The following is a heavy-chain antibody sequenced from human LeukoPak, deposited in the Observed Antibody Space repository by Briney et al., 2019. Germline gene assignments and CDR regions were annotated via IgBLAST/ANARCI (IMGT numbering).Heavy chain of an antibody. CDR3: ARDGGSGYYPYYYYYMDV. V-gene: IGHV4-38-2*02. J-gene: IGHJ6*03. CDR1: GYSISSDYY. D-gene: IGHD3-22*01. CDR2: IYHSGST. Sequence: SETLSLTCTVSGYSISSDYYWGWIRQPPGKGLEWIGSIYHSGSTFYNPSLKSRVTISVDTSKNQFSLKLSSVTAADTAVYYCARDGGSGYYPYYYYYMDVWGKGTTVTVSS.